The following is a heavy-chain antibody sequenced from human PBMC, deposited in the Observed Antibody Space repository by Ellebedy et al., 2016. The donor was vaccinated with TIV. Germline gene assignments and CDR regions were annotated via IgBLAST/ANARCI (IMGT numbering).Heavy chain of an antibody. CDR1: GFTSSSYS. CDR2: ISSSSSTI. Sequence: GESLKISXAASGFTSSSYSMNWVRQAPWKGLEWVSYISSSSSTIYYADSVKGRFTISRDNAKNSLYLQMNSLRDEDTAVYYCARDCIAVAGRYGMDVWGQGTTVTVSS. CDR3: ARDCIAVAGRYGMDV. V-gene: IGHV3-48*02. J-gene: IGHJ6*02. D-gene: IGHD6-19*01.